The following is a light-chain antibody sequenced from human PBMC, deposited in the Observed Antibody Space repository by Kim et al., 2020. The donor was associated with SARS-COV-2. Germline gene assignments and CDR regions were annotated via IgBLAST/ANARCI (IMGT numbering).Light chain of an antibody. CDR3: QQHNNWPLT. CDR2: DAS. V-gene: IGKV3-11*01. J-gene: IGKJ4*02. CDR1: QSINSN. Sequence: VSAGERATLSCRASQSINSNLAWYQQKPGQAPRLLISDASNRATGIPARVSGSGSGTDFTLTISSLEPEDSAVYYCQQHNNWPLTFGGGTKVDIK.